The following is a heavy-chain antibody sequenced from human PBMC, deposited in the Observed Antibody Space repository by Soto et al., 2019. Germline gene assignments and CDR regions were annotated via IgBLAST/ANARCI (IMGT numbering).Heavy chain of an antibody. D-gene: IGHD5-18*01. V-gene: IGHV3-7*01. CDR1: GFTFSNYW. CDR3: ARDLGTALVGFDYGMDV. J-gene: IGHJ6*02. CDR2: IKKDGSDK. Sequence: EVQVVESGGGLVQPGGSLKLSCVASGFTFSNYWMSWVRQAPGKGLEWVANIKKDGSDKNYVDSVEGRFSIFRDNAKNSLHLQMCGLRAEDTAVYYCARDLGTALVGFDYGMDVWGQGTTVTVSS.